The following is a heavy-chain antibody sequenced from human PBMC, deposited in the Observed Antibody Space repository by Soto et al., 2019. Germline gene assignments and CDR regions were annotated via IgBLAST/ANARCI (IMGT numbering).Heavy chain of an antibody. V-gene: IGHV3-48*01. CDR1: GFTFSSYS. D-gene: IGHD2-2*03. CDR2: ISSSSSTI. Sequence: GGSLRLSCAASGFTFSSYSMNWVRQAPGKGLEWVSYISSSSSTIYYADSVKGRFTISRDNAKNSLYLQMNSLRAEDTAVYYCARAGYCSSTSCFEYFQHWGQGTLVTVSS. J-gene: IGHJ1*01. CDR3: ARAGYCSSTSCFEYFQH.